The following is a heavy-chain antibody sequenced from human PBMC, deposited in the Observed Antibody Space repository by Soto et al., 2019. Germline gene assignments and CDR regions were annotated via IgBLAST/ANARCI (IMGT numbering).Heavy chain of an antibody. CDR2: INHSGST. J-gene: IGHJ4*02. Sequence: PSETLSLTCAVYGGSFSGYYWSWIRQPPGKGLEWIGEINHSGSTNYNPSLKSRVTISVDTSKNQFSLKLSSVTAADTAVYYCARGRISPFDYWGQGTLVTVSP. CDR3: ARGRISPFDY. CDR1: GGSFSGYY. V-gene: IGHV4-34*01.